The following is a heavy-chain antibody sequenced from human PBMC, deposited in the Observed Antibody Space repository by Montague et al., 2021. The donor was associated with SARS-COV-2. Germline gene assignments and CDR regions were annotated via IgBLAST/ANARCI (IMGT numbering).Heavy chain of an antibody. CDR2: ISGSGTST. J-gene: IGHJ4*02. CDR1: GFIFSSYA. V-gene: IGHV3-23*01. CDR3: AKGGRGRGSYGAAGFDY. Sequence: SLRLSCAASGFIFSSYAMSWVRQAPGKGLEWVSTISGSGTSTSDADSVKGRFTTSRDNSKNTLYLQMNSLGAEDTALYYCAKGGRGRGSYGAAGFDYWGQGTLATVSS. D-gene: IGHD1-26*01.